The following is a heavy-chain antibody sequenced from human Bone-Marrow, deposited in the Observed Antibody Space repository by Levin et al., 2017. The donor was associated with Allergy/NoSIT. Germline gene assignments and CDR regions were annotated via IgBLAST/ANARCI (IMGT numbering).Heavy chain of an antibody. CDR2: IYYSGTT. CDR3: ARVERPITVLGPGNPKIDN. Sequence: PSETLSLTCTVSGDSVKLGSYYWTWIRQPPGKGLEWIAFIYYSGTTYYSPSLKSRVTMSVDTSNNQFSLRLSSVTPADTAVYYCARVERPITVLGPGNPKIDNWGQGTLVIVSS. CDR1: GDSVKLGSYY. V-gene: IGHV4-61*01. D-gene: IGHD3-3*01. J-gene: IGHJ4*02.